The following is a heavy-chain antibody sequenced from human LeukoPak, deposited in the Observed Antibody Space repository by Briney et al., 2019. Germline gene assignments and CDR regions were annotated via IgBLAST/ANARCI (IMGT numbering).Heavy chain of an antibody. CDR3: AREVSDIATRWIDY. Sequence: SETLSLTCAVYGGSFSGYYWSWIRQPPGKGLEWIGEINHSGSTNYNPSLKSRVTISVDTSKNQFSLKLSSVTAADTAVYYCAREVSDIATRWIDYWGQGTLVTVSS. J-gene: IGHJ4*02. V-gene: IGHV4-34*01. CDR2: INHSGST. D-gene: IGHD6-6*01. CDR1: GGSFSGYY.